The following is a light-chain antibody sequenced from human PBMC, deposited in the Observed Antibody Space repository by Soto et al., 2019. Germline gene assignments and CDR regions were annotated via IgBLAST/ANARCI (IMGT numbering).Light chain of an antibody. CDR2: DAS. CDR3: QQYGSTPLT. J-gene: IGKJ4*01. Sequence: EIVLTQSPGTLSLSPGERATLSCSASQTVGNNYLAWYQQKPGQAPRFLIDDASSRATGIPDRFSGSGSGTDVTLNISRLEPADFAVYYCQQYGSTPLTFGGRTKVEIK. CDR1: QTVGNNY. V-gene: IGKV3-20*01.